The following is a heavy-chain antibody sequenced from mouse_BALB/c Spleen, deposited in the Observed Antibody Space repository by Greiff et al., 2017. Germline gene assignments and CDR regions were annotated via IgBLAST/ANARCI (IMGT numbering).Heavy chain of an antibody. J-gene: IGHJ4*01. D-gene: IGHD2-14*01. CDR3: ARGGYYRYSYAMDY. Sequence: EVQVVESGGGLVKPGGSLKLSCAASGFTFSSYAMSWVRQTPEKRLEWVASISSGGSTYYPDSVKGRFTISRDNARNILYLQMSSLRSEDTAMYYCARGGYYRYSYAMDYWGQGTSVTVSS. CDR2: ISSGGST. CDR1: GFTFSSYA. V-gene: IGHV5-6-5*01.